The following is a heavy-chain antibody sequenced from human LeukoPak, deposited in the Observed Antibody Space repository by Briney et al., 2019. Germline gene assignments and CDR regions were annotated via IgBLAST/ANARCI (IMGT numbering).Heavy chain of an antibody. CDR2: ISGSGGST. V-gene: IGHV3-23*01. CDR3: AKDLVVRYFDWSLDV. Sequence: GGSLRLSCAASGFTFSSYGLSWVRQAPGKGLEWVSLISGSGGSTYYADSVKGRFTISRDNSKNTLYLQMNSLRAEDTAVYYCAKDLVVRYFDWSLDVWGQGTTVTVS. J-gene: IGHJ6*02. CDR1: GFTFSSYG. D-gene: IGHD3-9*01.